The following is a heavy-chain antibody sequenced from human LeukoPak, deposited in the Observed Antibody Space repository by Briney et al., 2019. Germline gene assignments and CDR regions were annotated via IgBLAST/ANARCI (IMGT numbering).Heavy chain of an antibody. CDR3: ARGGESYYGSGSHDY. J-gene: IGHJ4*02. Sequence: GGSLRLSCAASGFTFSSYWMNWVRQAPGKGLEWVASIKHDGSEKYYVDSMKGRFTISRDNAKKSLYLQMNSLRAEDTAVYYCARGGESYYGSGSHDYWGQGTLVTVSS. CDR2: IKHDGSEK. CDR1: GFTFSSYW. V-gene: IGHV3-7*01. D-gene: IGHD3-10*01.